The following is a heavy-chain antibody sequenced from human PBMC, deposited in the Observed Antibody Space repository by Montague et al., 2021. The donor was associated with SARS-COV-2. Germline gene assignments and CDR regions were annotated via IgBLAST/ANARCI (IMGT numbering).Heavy chain of an antibody. J-gene: IGHJ5*02. CDR3: ARHCVVRGVSAGWFDP. CDR1: GGSISSSSYY. Sequence: SETLSLTCTVSGGSISSSSYYWGWIRQPPGKGLEWIGSIYYSGSTYYNPSLKSRVTISVDTSKNQFSLKLSSVTAADTAVYYCARHCVVRGVSAGWFDPWGQGTLDTVSS. V-gene: IGHV4-39*01. CDR2: IYYSGST. D-gene: IGHD3-10*01.